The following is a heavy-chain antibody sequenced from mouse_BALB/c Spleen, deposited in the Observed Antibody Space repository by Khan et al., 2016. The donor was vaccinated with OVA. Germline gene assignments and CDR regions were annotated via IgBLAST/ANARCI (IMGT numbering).Heavy chain of an antibody. CDR2: IRSKANNHAT. J-gene: IGHJ4*01. V-gene: IGHV6-6*01. CDR1: GFTFSDAW. D-gene: IGHD1-2*01. CDR3: TSNYGRYYCSMDY. Sequence: EVKLEESGGGLVQPGGSMKLSCAASGFTFSDAWMDWVRQSPEKGLEWVAEIRSKANNHATYYSESVRGRFTISRDDSTSRVYLQMKSFRAVDTGMYYCTSNYGRYYCSMDYWGQGTSVTVSS.